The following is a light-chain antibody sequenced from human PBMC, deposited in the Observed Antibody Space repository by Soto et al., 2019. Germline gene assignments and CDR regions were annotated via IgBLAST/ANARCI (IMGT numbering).Light chain of an antibody. CDR3: LQHESYPRT. CDR2: TTS. J-gene: IGKJ1*01. CDR1: QTIGNN. Sequence: DIQMTQSPSSLSASVGDRVTITCRASQTIGNNLGWYQQKPGKAPKRLVYTTSSLQGGVPSRFRGSGSGTEFTLTISSLQPEDFATYYCLQHESYPRTFGQGTKVEI. V-gene: IGKV1-17*01.